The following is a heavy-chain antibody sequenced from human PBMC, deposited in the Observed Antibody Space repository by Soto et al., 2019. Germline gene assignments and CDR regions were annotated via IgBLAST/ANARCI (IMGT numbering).Heavy chain of an antibody. CDR1: GGTFSNYA. CDR2: IVPAFGTP. V-gene: IGHV1-69*01. D-gene: IGHD3-3*01. CDR3: ARGATIFGVAAYSYYEMEV. J-gene: IGHJ6*02. Sequence: VQLVQSGAEVKKPGSSVKVSCRASGGTFSNYAISWVRQAPGQGLEWMGGIVPAFGTPNYAQNLQGSITITADDSTTTVDMDLSSLRSEDTAVYYCARGATIFGVAAYSYYEMEVWGQGTTVTVSS.